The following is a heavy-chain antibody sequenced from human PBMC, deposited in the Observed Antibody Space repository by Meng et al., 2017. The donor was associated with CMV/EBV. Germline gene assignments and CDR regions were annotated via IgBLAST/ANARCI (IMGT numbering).Heavy chain of an antibody. Sequence: GSLRLSCTVSGGSISSYYWSWIRQPPGKGLEWIGYIYYSGSTNYNPSLKSRVTMSVDTSKNQFYLRLSSVTAADTAVYYCARGAGYSSSWYPYYYGMDVWGQGTTVTVSS. CDR2: IYYSGST. J-gene: IGHJ6*02. V-gene: IGHV4-59*01. CDR1: GGSISSYY. CDR3: ARGAGYSSSWYPYYYGMDV. D-gene: IGHD6-13*01.